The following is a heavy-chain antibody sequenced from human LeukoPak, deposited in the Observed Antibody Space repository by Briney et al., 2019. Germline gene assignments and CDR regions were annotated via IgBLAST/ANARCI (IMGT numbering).Heavy chain of an antibody. CDR2: IGGGGVDT. Sequence: GGSLRLSCAASGFTFSSYAMSWVRQAPGKGLEWVSSIGGGGVDTYYADSVKGRFTISRDNSKNTLYLQMNSLRVEDTAVYYCAKDPPTSGTTFDNWGRGTLVTVSS. CDR1: GFTFSSYA. D-gene: IGHD1-1*01. CDR3: AKDPPTSGTTFDN. V-gene: IGHV3-23*01. J-gene: IGHJ4*02.